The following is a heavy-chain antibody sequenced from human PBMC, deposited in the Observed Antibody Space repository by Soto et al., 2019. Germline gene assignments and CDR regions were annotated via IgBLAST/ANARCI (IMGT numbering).Heavy chain of an antibody. Sequence: SETLSLTCTVSGGSISSYYWSWIRQPPGKGLEWIGYIYYSGSTNYSPSLKSRVTISVDTSKNQFSLKLSSVTAADTAVYYCARHGPGSIFDYWGQGTLVTVSS. J-gene: IGHJ4*02. CDR1: GGSISSYY. CDR3: ARHGPGSIFDY. CDR2: IYYSGST. V-gene: IGHV4-59*08. D-gene: IGHD3-10*01.